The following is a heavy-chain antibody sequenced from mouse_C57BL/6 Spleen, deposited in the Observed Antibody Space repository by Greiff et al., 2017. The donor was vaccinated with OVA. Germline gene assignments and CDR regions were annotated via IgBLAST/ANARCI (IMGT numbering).Heavy chain of an antibody. Sequence: EVNLVESGPELVKPGASVKISCKASGYSFTDYNMNWVKQSNGKSLEWIGVINPNYGTTSYNQKFKGKATLTVDQSSSTAYMQLNSLTSEDSAVYYCARSGVLLRDLDYWGQGTTLTVSS. CDR3: ARSGVLLRDLDY. D-gene: IGHD1-1*01. J-gene: IGHJ2*01. CDR2: INPNYGTT. V-gene: IGHV1-39*01. CDR1: GYSFTDYN.